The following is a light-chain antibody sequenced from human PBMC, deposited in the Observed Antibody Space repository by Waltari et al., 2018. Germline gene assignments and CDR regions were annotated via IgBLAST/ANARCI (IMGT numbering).Light chain of an antibody. V-gene: IGKV3-20*01. CDR1: QSVSSSY. CDR3: QQYGSSPGT. J-gene: IGKJ1*01. Sequence: EIVLTQSPGTLYLSPGERATLSCRASQSVSSSYLAWYQRKPGQAPRLLIYGASSRATGIPDRFSGSGSGTDFTLTISRLEPEDFAVYYCQQYGSSPGTFGQGTKVEIK. CDR2: GAS.